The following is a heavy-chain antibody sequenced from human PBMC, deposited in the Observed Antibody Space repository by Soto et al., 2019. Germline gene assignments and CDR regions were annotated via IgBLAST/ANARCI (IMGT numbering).Heavy chain of an antibody. D-gene: IGHD3-3*01. CDR3: ARAFWTGDSHYGMDV. V-gene: IGHV4-31*02. CDR1: GGSVTGGGQY. J-gene: IGHJ6*02. Sequence: LSEPLSLTGTVSGGSVTGGGQYWGWVLRGPAKGLELIGYIFYSGTTYYNPSHRSRVTISVDTSKNQFSLTVTSVTAADTAVYFCARAFWTGDSHYGMDVWGQGTTVTVSS. CDR2: IFYSGTT.